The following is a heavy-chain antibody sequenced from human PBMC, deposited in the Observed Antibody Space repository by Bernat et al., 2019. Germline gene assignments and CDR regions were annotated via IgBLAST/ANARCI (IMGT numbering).Heavy chain of an antibody. CDR2: IDPSDSYT. CDR3: ASGFNTVTTFHDDFDI. J-gene: IGHJ3*02. D-gene: IGHD4-17*01. CDR1: GYSFTSYW. V-gene: IGHV5-10-1*03. Sequence: EVQLVQSGAEVKKPGESLRISCKGSGYSFTSYWKSWVCQRPGKGLGWMGRIDPSDSYTNYSTSFQGHVTIAADKSSSTAYLQWSSLKASDTAMYYCASGFNTVTTFHDDFDIWGQGTIVTVCS.